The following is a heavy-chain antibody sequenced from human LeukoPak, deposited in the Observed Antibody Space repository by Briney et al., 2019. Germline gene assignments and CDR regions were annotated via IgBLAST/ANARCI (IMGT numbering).Heavy chain of an antibody. CDR1: GGSISSYY. CDR2: IYTSGST. J-gene: IGHJ3*02. D-gene: IGHD3-10*01. Sequence: SETLSLTCTVSGGSISSYYWSWIRQPAGKGLEWIGRIYTSGSTNYNPSLKSRVTMSVDTSKNQFSQKQSSVTAADTAVYYWARDPGPLYYYGSDAFDIWGQGTMVTVSS. CDR3: ARDPGPLYYYGSDAFDI. V-gene: IGHV4-4*07.